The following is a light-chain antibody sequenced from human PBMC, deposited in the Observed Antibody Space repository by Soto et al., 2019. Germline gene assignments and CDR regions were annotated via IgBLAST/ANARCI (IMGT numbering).Light chain of an antibody. CDR1: QGISSY. CDR3: QKVNSAPFT. CDR2: AAS. Sequence: DIQMTQSPSSLSASVGDRVTITCRASQGISSYLAWYQQKPGEVPKLLIYAASTLQSGVPSRFSASGSGTDFTLTISSLQPEDVATYYCQKVNSAPFTFGPGTKVELK. J-gene: IGKJ3*01. V-gene: IGKV1-27*01.